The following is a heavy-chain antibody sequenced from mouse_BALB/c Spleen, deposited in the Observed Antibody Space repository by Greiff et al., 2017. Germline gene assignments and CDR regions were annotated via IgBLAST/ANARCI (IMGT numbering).Heavy chain of an antibody. Sequence: EVKLVESGGGLVQPGGSMKLSCVASGFTFSSYWMSWVRQSPEKGLEWVAEIRLKSDNYATHYAESVKGKFTISRDDSKSRLYLQMNSLRAEDTGIYYCTLYVASTMITTPLFAYWGQGTLVTVSA. J-gene: IGHJ3*01. D-gene: IGHD2-4*01. V-gene: IGHV6-6*02. CDR3: TLYVASTMITTPLFAY. CDR2: IRLKSDNYAT. CDR1: GFTFSSYW.